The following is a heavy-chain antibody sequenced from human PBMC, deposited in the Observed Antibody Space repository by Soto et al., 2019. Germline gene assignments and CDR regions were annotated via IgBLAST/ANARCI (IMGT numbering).Heavy chain of an antibody. CDR1: GFTFDDYA. V-gene: IGHV3-9*01. CDR3: AKDAAAAGYNWFDP. CDR2: ISWNSGSI. Sequence: PGGSLRLSCAASGFTFDDYAMHWVRQAPGKGLEWVSGISWNSGSIGYADSVKGRFTISRDNAKNSLYLQMNSLRAEDTALYYCAKDAAAAGYNWFDPWGQGTLVTVSS. D-gene: IGHD6-13*01. J-gene: IGHJ5*02.